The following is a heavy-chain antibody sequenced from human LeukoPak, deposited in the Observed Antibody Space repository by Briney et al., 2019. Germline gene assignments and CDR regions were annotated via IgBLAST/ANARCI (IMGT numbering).Heavy chain of an antibody. CDR3: ARDLVKQQLVRGEFDY. CDR2: ISYDGSNK. V-gene: IGHV3-30*04. J-gene: IGHJ4*02. Sequence: GGSLSLSCAASGFTFSSYAMHWVRQAPGKGLEWVAVISYDGSNKYYADSVKGRFTISRDNSKNTLYLQMNSLRAEDTAVYYCARDLVKQQLVRGEFDYWGQGTLVTVSS. CDR1: GFTFSSYA. D-gene: IGHD6-13*01.